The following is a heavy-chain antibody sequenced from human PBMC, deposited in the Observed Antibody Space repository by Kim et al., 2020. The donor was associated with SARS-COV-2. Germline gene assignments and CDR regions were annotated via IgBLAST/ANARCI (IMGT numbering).Heavy chain of an antibody. Sequence: SETLSLTCTVSGGSISSGGYYWSWIRQHPGKGLEWIGYIYYSGSTYYNPSLKSRVTISVDTSKNQFSLKLSSVTAADTAVYHCARTIFGGRYFDLWGRGTLVTVSS. D-gene: IGHD3-3*01. CDR2: IYYSGST. CDR3: ARTIFGGRYFDL. CDR1: GGSISSGGYY. J-gene: IGHJ2*01. V-gene: IGHV4-31*03.